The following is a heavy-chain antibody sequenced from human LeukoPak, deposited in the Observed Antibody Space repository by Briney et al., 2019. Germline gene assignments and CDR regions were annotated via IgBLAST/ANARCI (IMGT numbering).Heavy chain of an antibody. Sequence: GGSLRLSCAASGFTFSNAWMSWVRQAPGKGLEWVGRIKSKTDGGTTDYAAPVKGRFTISRDDSKHKLYLQMNSLKTEHPALYYCTTDSSGWYDLYYYYGMDVWGQGTTVTVSS. J-gene: IGHJ6*02. D-gene: IGHD6-19*01. CDR2: IKSKTDGGTT. V-gene: IGHV3-15*01. CDR3: TTDSSGWYDLYYYYGMDV. CDR1: GFTFSNAW.